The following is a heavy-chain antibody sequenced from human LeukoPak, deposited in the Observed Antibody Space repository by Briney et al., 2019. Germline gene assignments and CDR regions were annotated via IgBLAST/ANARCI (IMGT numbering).Heavy chain of an antibody. Sequence: PSETLSLTCTVSGGSISNYYWSWIRQPPGKRLEWIGYIYYSGSTTYNPSLKSRVTISVDTSENQFSLRLSSVTAADTAVYYCARRTVVLDYWGQGTLVTVSS. CDR1: GGSISNYY. CDR3: ARRTVVLDY. V-gene: IGHV4-59*01. J-gene: IGHJ4*02. CDR2: IYYSGST. D-gene: IGHD4-17*01.